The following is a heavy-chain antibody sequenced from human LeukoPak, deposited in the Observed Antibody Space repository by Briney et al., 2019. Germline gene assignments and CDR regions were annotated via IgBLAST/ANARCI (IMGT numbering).Heavy chain of an antibody. CDR3: AKTVSAEVGFHFDN. Sequence: GGSLRLSCAASGFIFSNYAMSWVRQAPGKGLEWVSVISGIGSSTYYADSVKGRFTISRDKSKNTLYLQMNGLRAEDTAVYFCAKTVSAEVGFHFDNWGQGTLVTVSS. D-gene: IGHD3-10*01. CDR2: ISGIGSST. V-gene: IGHV3-23*01. J-gene: IGHJ4*02. CDR1: GFIFSNYA.